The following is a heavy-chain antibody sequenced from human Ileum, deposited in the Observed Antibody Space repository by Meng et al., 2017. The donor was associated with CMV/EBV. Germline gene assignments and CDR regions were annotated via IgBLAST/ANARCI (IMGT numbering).Heavy chain of an antibody. CDR1: TFSDFA. CDR3: AKSHRLRSCSGARCYPFDY. J-gene: IGHJ4*02. D-gene: IGHD2-15*01. V-gene: IGHV3-23*01. Sequence: TFSDFAMRWVRQTPGKGLEWVAALTDSGFNTYHADSVKGRFTISRDNSKNILYLQMNNLRAEDTGVYFCAKSHRLRSCSGARCYPFDYWGLGTLVTVSS. CDR2: LTDSGFNT.